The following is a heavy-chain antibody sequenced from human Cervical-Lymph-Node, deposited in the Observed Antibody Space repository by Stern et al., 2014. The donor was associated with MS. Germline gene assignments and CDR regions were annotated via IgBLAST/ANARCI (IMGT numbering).Heavy chain of an antibody. Sequence: VQLVESGAEVKKPGASVKVSCKASGYTFSSYDITWVRQASGHGLEWMGWMNPYSGTTGYAQKFKGTVAMTSDPSISTVYMELTSLTTDDTAVYFCARAVRNQLLSEYWGQGTLVTVSS. V-gene: IGHV1-8*01. CDR2: MNPYSGTT. CDR3: ARAVRNQLLSEY. CDR1: GYTFSSYD. D-gene: IGHD2-2*01. J-gene: IGHJ4*02.